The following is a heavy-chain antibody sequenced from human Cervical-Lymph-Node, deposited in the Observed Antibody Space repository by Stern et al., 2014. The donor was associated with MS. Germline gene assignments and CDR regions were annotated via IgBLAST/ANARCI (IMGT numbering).Heavy chain of an antibody. CDR2: IFWDDDK. D-gene: IGHD2-2*01. Sequence: QVTLRESGPTLVRPTQTLTLTCTFSGFSLSTSGVAVGWLPPSPGKALVWTALIFWDDDKRFTPHLKNRLTITKDASKDQVVLTMTNMDPVDTATYFCAHRAFRYARDFDSWGQGTLVTVSS. CDR1: GFSLSTSGVA. J-gene: IGHJ4*02. V-gene: IGHV2-5*02. CDR3: AHRAFRYARDFDS.